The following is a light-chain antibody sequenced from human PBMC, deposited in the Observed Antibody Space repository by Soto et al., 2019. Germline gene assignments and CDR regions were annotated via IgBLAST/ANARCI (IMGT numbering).Light chain of an antibody. J-gene: IGKJ4*01. Sequence: EIVLTQSPATLCLSPGERATLSCRASQSVSRNLAWYQQKPGQTPRLLIYDASNRATGIPARFSGSGSVTDFTLTISSLEPEDFAVYYCQHDYNLLTFGGGTKVDIK. CDR1: QSVSRN. CDR3: QHDYNLLT. CDR2: DAS. V-gene: IGKV3-11*01.